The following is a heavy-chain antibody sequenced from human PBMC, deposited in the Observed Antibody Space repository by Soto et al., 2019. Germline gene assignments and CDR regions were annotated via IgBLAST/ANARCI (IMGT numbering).Heavy chain of an antibody. Sequence: SVKVSCKASGGTFSSYTISWVRQAPGQGLEWMGRIIPILGIANYAQKFQGRVTITADKSTSTAYMELSSLRSEDTAVYYCATTVTTTYYYYYMDVWGKGTTVTVSS. J-gene: IGHJ6*03. CDR3: ATTVTTTYYYYYMDV. D-gene: IGHD4-4*01. CDR1: GGTFSSYT. CDR2: IIPILGIA. V-gene: IGHV1-69*02.